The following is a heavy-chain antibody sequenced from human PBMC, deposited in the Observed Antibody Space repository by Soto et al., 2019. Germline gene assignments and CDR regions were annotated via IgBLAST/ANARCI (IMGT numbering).Heavy chain of an antibody. J-gene: IGHJ6*02. V-gene: IGHV1-69*01. Sequence: AVTVSCTASGGTFSSYAISWVRPAPGKVLEWMGGIIPIFGTANYAQKFQGRVTITADESTSTAYMELSSLRSEDTAVYYCASQELWLNYYYYYVRDGWGQGTTVTVS. D-gene: IGHD5-18*01. CDR1: GGTFSSYA. CDR2: IIPIFGTA. CDR3: ASQELWLNYYYYYVRDG.